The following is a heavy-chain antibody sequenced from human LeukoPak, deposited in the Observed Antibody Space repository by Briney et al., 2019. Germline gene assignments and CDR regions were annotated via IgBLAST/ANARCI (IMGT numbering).Heavy chain of an antibody. CDR3: ARDKVVGPTNLDY. D-gene: IGHD1-26*01. CDR1: GFTFSSYW. V-gene: IGHV3-7*01. Sequence: PGGSLRLSCAASGFTFSSYWMSWVRQAPGRGLEWVANIKQDGSEICYVDSVKGRFTISRDNAKNSLYLQMNSLRAEDTAVYYCARDKVVGPTNLDYWGQGTLVTVSS. J-gene: IGHJ4*02. CDR2: IKQDGSEI.